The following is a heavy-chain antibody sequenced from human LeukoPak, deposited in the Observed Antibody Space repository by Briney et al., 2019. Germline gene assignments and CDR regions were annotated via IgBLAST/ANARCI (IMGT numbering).Heavy chain of an antibody. CDR1: GYTLTELS. J-gene: IGHJ5*02. CDR3: AREPATMVRGVLLGRFDP. CDR2: FDPEDGET. Sequence: GASVKVSCKVSGYTLTELSMHWVRQAPGKGLEWMGGFDPEDGETIYAQKFQGRVTMTRDTSISTAYMELSRLRSDDTAVYYCAREPATMVRGVLLGRFDPWGQGTLVTVSS. D-gene: IGHD3-10*01. V-gene: IGHV1-24*01.